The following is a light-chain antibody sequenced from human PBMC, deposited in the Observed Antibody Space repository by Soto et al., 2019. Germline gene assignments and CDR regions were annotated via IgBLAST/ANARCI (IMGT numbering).Light chain of an antibody. CDR1: QSINTW. V-gene: IGKV1-33*01. CDR3: QQYDYLPLT. Sequence: DIQMTQSPSTLSGSVGDRVTITCRASQSINTWLAWYQQKPGKAPQLLIYDASNLETGVPSRFSGSGSGTDFTFTISSLQPEDIATYYCQQYDYLPLTFGGGTKVDIK. J-gene: IGKJ4*01. CDR2: DAS.